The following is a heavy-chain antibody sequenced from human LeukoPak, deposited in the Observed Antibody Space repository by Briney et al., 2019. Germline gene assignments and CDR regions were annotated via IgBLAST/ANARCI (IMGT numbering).Heavy chain of an antibody. D-gene: IGHD3-10*01. V-gene: IGHV1-2*02. CDR1: GYTFTGYY. CDR2: INPNSGGT. CDR3: ARPLYYCRSGTFLALSYYYYRIDV. Sequence: ASVKVSCKASGYTFTGYYMNWVRQAPGQGLEWMGWINPNSGGTNYAQKFQGRVTITRDKSTSTAYMELSRLRAEDTAVYYCARPLYYCRSGTFLALSYYYYRIDVWGQGTTVTVSS. J-gene: IGHJ6*02.